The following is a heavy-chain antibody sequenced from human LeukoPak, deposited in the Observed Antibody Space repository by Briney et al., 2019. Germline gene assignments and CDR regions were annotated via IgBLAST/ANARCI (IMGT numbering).Heavy chain of an antibody. CDR2: VKEDGGEK. D-gene: IGHD3-22*01. J-gene: IGHJ4*02. CDR3: ARGTYYDRSTYYPGY. CDR1: GFTFSGSW. Sequence: GGSLRLSCAASGFTFSGSWMSWVRQAPGKGLEWVADVKEDGGEKYYVDSVKGRFTISRDNVKNSLYLQMNSLRAEDTAVYYCARGTYYDRSTYYPGYWGQGTLVTVTS. V-gene: IGHV3-7*04.